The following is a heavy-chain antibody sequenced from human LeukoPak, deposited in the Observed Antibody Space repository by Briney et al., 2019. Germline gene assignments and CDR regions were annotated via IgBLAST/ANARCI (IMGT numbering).Heavy chain of an antibody. CDR3: ARVTDLGMDV. Sequence: GGSLRLSCAASGFTVSSNDMSWVRQAPGKGLEWVSVIYSGGSTYYADAVKGRFTISRNISKITLYLQMNNLTAEATVVYNSARVTDLGMDVWGKGTPVTVSS. CDR1: GFTVSSND. CDR2: IYSGGST. J-gene: IGHJ6*04. V-gene: IGHV3-53*01. D-gene: IGHD7-27*01.